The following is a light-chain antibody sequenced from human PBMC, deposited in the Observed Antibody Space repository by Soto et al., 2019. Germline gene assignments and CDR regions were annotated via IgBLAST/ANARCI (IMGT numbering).Light chain of an antibody. CDR1: QSISSW. CDR2: KAS. V-gene: IGKV1-5*03. CDR3: QQYNSYSPMYT. J-gene: IGKJ2*01. Sequence: DIQMTQSPSTLSASVGDRVTITCRASQSISSWLAWYQQKPGKAPKLLIYKASSLESGVPSRFSGSGSGTEFTLTISSLQTDDFETYYCQQYNSYSPMYTFGQGTKLEIK.